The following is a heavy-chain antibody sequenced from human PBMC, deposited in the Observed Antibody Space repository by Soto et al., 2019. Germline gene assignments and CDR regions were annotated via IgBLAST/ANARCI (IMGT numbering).Heavy chain of an antibody. CDR3: ARGSVRAGMDV. CDR2: IYYSGST. V-gene: IGHV4-31*03. CDR1: GGSISSGGYY. J-gene: IGHJ6*02. Sequence: QVQLQESCPGLVKPSQTLSLTCTFSGGSISSGGYYWSWIRQHPGKGREWIGYIYYSGSTYYNPSLKGRVTIAVDTSKNQFSLKLSSVTAADTAVYYCARGSVRAGMDVWGQGTTVTVSS.